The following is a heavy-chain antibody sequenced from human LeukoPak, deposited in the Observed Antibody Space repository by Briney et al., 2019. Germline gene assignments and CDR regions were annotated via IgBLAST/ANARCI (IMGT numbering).Heavy chain of an antibody. CDR1: GFNVSSDY. CDR3: ARERSGYRYGYFDY. Sequence: GGSLRLSCIASGFNVSSDYMSWVRQAPGKGLEWVSVIYSGGITYYADSVKGRFTISRDNSKNTLYLQMNSLRAEDTAVYFCARERSGYRYGYFDYWGQGTLVTVSS. D-gene: IGHD5-18*01. CDR2: IYSGGIT. V-gene: IGHV3-66*01. J-gene: IGHJ4*02.